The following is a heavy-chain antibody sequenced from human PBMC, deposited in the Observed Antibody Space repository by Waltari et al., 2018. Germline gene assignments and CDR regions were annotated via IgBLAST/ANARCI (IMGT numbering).Heavy chain of an antibody. D-gene: IGHD3-10*01. J-gene: IGHJ6*03. CDR1: GGSISSHY. CDR3: ARGNWFGELWRYYYYYMDV. Sequence: QVQLQESGPGLVKPSETLSLTCTVSGGSISSHYWSWNRQPPGKGLEWIGYIYYSGSTNYNPSLKSRVTISVDTSKNQFSLKLSSVTAADTAVYYCARGNWFGELWRYYYYYMDVWGKGTTVTVSS. CDR2: IYYSGST. V-gene: IGHV4-59*11.